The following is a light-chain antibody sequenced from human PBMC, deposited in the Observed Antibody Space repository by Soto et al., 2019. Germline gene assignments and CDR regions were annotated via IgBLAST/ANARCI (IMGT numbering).Light chain of an antibody. CDR1: QSISRY. Sequence: ENGLTHTLATLSISPADITTHSCRASQSISRYLAWYQQKPGQGPRLLIYGASSRATGTPDRFSGSGSGTDFTLTINSLEPEDFALYYCQQYGRKPPPFGQGSKV. J-gene: IGKJ1*01. CDR3: QQYGRKPPP. V-gene: IGKV3-20*01. CDR2: GAS.